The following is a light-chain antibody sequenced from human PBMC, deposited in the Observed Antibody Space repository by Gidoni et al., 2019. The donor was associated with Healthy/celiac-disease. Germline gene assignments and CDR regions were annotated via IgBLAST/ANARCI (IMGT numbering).Light chain of an antibody. Sequence: SYELTQPPSVSVSPGQTASITCSGDKVGDKYACWYQQKPGQSPVLVIYQDSKRPSGIPERFSGSNSGNTATLTISGTQAMDEDDYYCQAWDRRTHVVCGGGTKLTVL. CDR2: QDS. J-gene: IGLJ2*01. CDR3: QAWDRRTHVV. CDR1: KVGDKY. V-gene: IGLV3-1*01.